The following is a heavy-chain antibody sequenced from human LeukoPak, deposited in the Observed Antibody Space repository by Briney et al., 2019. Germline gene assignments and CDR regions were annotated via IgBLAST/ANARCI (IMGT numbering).Heavy chain of an antibody. CDR1: GFTFSYFS. D-gene: IGHD2-2*02. Sequence: GGSLRLSCEASGFTFSYFSMHWVRQAPGKGLEWVAVVSSDGDKKNYADSVKGRFDISRDNSKNTLSLQMNNVRPEDTALYYRAKEGLYTTDWYGNWFDSWGQGTLVTVSS. J-gene: IGHJ5*01. V-gene: IGHV3-30*09. CDR2: VSSDGDKK. CDR3: AKEGLYTTDWYGNWFDS.